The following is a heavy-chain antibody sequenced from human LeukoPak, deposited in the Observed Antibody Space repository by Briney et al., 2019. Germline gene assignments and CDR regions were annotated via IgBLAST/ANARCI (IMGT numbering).Heavy chain of an antibody. CDR2: ISAYNGNT. J-gene: IGHJ4*02. V-gene: IGHV1-18*01. CDR3: ARGPPKPIDRYELDY. CDR1: GYTFTSYG. Sequence: ASVKVSCKASGYTFTSYGISWVRQAPGQGLEWMGWISAYNGNTNYAQKLQGRVTMTTDTSTSTAYMELRSLRSDDTAVYYCARGPPKPIDRYELDYWGQGTLVTVSS. D-gene: IGHD2-15*01.